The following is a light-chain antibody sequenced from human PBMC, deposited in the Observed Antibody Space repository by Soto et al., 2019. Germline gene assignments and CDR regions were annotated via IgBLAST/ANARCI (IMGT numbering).Light chain of an antibody. J-gene: IGKJ1*01. CDR1: QNINGW. Sequence: GDRVTITCRASQNINGWLAWYQQKPGKAPKLLIYEASTLERGVPSRFGGSGSGTEFTLTISSLQSDDFGTYYCQQYAAYSWTFGQGTKVDI. V-gene: IGKV1-5*03. CDR3: QQYAAYSWT. CDR2: EAS.